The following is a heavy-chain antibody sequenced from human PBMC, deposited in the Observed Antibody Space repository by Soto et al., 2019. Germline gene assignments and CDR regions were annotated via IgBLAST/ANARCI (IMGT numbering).Heavy chain of an antibody. V-gene: IGHV1-69*13. CDR2: IIPYYNTL. J-gene: IGHJ4*02. Sequence: GASVKVSCKASEGTFNSYAIAWVRQAPGQGPEWMGGIIPYYNTLNYAQKFQDRVTITADDSTNTVYMELSSLRSDDTAVYFCASGASRWYPYFLDSWAQGTLVTVSS. D-gene: IGHD6-13*01. CDR1: EGTFNSYA. CDR3: ASGASRWYPYFLDS.